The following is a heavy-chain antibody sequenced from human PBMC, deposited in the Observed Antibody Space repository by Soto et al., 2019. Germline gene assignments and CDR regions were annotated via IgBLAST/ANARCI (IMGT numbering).Heavy chain of an antibody. CDR3: AHHPYYGLGSYSFDY. D-gene: IGHD3-10*01. CDR1: GFSLTTSGVG. CDR2: IYWDDDK. Sequence: QITLKEPGPTLVRPTQPLTLTCTFSGFSLTTSGVGVGWIRQPPGKALEWLAVIYWDDDKRYSSSLKSRLTITQDTSKTQVVLTMTNMDPVDTATYYCAHHPYYGLGSYSFDYWGQGTLVTVSS. J-gene: IGHJ4*02. V-gene: IGHV2-5*02.